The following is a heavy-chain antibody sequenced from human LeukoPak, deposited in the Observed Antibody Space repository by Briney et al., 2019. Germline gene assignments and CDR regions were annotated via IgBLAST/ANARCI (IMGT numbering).Heavy chain of an antibody. V-gene: IGHV1-46*01. D-gene: IGHD3-10*01. CDR3: ARLDALDYYGSGSYPTGPWFDP. J-gene: IGHJ5*02. CDR1: GYTFTSYD. Sequence: VASVKVSCKASGYTFTSYDINWVRQAPGQGLEWMGIINPSGGSTSYAQKFQGRVTMTRDTSTSTVYMELSSLRSEDTAVYYCARLDALDYYGSGSYPTGPWFDPWGQGTLVTVSS. CDR2: INPSGGST.